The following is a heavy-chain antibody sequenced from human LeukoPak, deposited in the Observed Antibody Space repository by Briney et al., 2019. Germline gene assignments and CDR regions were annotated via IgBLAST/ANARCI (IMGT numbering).Heavy chain of an antibody. J-gene: IGHJ3*02. CDR1: GYSFSSYR. V-gene: IGHV5-51*01. CDR3: ARNAYRNIWSPLEI. CDR2: IYPGDSDT. Sequence: GESLKISCKGSGYSFSSYRIGWVRQMPGKGLEWMGIIYPGDSDTRYSPSFQGQVTILADKSINTAYLQWSSLKASDSAIYYCARNAYRNIWSPLEIWGQGTMVTVSS. D-gene: IGHD3-3*01.